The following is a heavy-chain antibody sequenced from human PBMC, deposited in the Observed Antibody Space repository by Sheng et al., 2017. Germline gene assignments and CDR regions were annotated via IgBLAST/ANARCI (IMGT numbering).Heavy chain of an antibody. CDR2: IYSGGST. CDR3: ARVTIGYYFDY. Sequence: EVQLVESGGGLIQSGGSLRLSCAASGFTVSSNYMSWVRQAPGKGLEWVSVIYSGGSTYYADSVKGRFTISRDNSKNTLYLQMNSLRAEDTAVYYCARVTIGYYFDYWGQGTLVTVSS. V-gene: IGHV3-53*01. J-gene: IGHJ4*02. D-gene: IGHD3-9*01. CDR1: GFTVSSNY.